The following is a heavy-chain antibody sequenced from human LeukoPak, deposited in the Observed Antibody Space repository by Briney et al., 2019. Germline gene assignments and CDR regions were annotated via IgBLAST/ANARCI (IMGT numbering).Heavy chain of an antibody. J-gene: IGHJ4*02. CDR2: IYHSGST. CDR3: AVCYYDSSGYWIPLDY. D-gene: IGHD3-22*01. Sequence: SETLSLTCAVSGGSISSTNWWSWVRQPPGKGLEWIGEIYHSGSTNYNPSLKSRVTISVDKSKNQFSLKLSSVTAADTAVYYCAVCYYDSSGYWIPLDYWGQGTLVTVSS. V-gene: IGHV4-4*02. CDR1: GGSISSTNW.